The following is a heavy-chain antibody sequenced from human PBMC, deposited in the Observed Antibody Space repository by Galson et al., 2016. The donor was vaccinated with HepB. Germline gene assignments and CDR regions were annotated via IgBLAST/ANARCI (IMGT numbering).Heavy chain of an antibody. V-gene: IGHV1-3*01. J-gene: IGHJ4*02. D-gene: IGHD2-21*02. CDR3: VRGGVTYHFDY. Sequence: SVKVSCKASGYTFTRYTMHWVRQAPGQRLEWMGWINPGNGNTKYSQNFQGRVTFTRDTSATIFYMELSSLRSEDTAIYYCVRGGVTYHFDYWGQGPLVTVSS. CDR1: GYTFTRYT. CDR2: INPGNGNT.